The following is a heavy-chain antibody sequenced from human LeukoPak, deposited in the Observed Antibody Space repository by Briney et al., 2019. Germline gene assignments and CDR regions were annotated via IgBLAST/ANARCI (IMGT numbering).Heavy chain of an antibody. Sequence: TGGSLRLSCAASGFTVSTNYMSWVRQPPGKGLEWVSVIYSGGSAFYADSVKDRFTISRDNSKNTVFLQMNSLRAEDTAVYYCARGRAYTYGYSYYFDCWGQGTLVTVSS. D-gene: IGHD5-18*01. V-gene: IGHV3-66*01. CDR1: GFTVSTNY. J-gene: IGHJ4*02. CDR3: ARGRAYTYGYSYYFDC. CDR2: IYSGGSA.